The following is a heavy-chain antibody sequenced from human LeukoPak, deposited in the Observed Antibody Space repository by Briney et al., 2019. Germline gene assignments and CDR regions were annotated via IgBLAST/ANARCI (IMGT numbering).Heavy chain of an antibody. Sequence: SETLSLTCTVSGGSISSYYWSWIRQPAGKGLEWIGRIYTSGSTNYNPSLKSRVTMSVDTSKNQFSLKLSSVTAADTAVYYCARDDTPATYNYYYMDVWGKGTTVTVSS. V-gene: IGHV4-4*07. CDR3: ARDDTPATYNYYYMDV. CDR1: GGSISSYY. J-gene: IGHJ6*03. D-gene: IGHD5-12*01. CDR2: IYTSGST.